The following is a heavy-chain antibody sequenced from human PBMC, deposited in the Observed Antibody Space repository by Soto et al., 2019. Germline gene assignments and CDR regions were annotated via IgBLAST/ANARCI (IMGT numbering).Heavy chain of an antibody. D-gene: IGHD6-13*01. V-gene: IGHV3-33*01. CDR1: GFNFNNYG. J-gene: IGHJ6*02. CDR2: IWNDGNGY. Sequence: VGSLRLSCAASGFNFNNYGMHWVRQAPGKGLEWVAVIWNDGNGYYYANSVEGRFTISRDNSKNTLYLQMSSLRAEDTAVYYCARRQISTHTRGAASARGGMDVWGQGTTVTVSS. CDR3: ARRQISTHTRGAASARGGMDV.